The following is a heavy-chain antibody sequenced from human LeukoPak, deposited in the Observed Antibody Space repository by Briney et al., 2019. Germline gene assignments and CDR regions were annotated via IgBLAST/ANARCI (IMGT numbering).Heavy chain of an antibody. CDR2: ISHSGST. CDR3: ATRLGRELPPYY. J-gene: IGHJ4*02. D-gene: IGHD1-26*01. Sequence: ASETLSLTCAVYGGSFSGYYWSWIRQPPGKGLEWIGEISHSGSTNYNPSLKSRVTISVDTSKNQFSLKLSSVTAADTAVYYCATRLGRELPPYYWGQGTLVTVSS. CDR1: GGSFSGYY. V-gene: IGHV4-34*01.